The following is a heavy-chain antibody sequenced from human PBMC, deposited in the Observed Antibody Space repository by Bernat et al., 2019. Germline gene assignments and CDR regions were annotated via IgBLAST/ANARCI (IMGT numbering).Heavy chain of an antibody. CDR3: ARIQREPAAVGYYYGMNV. CDR2: IFPNDEK. V-gene: IGHV2-26*01. D-gene: IGHD6-13*01. CDR1: GFSLSNAIMG. J-gene: IGHJ6*02. Sequence: QVTLKESGPVLVKPTETLTLTCTVSGFSLSNAIMGVSWIRQPPGKALEWLAHIFPNDEKSYNTSLRSRLTISKDTSKSQVVLTMTNMDPVDTATYFCARIQREPAAVGYYYGMNVWGQGITVTVSS.